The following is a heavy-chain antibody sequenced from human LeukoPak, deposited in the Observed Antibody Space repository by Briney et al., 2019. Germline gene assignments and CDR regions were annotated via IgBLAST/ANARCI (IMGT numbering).Heavy chain of an antibody. Sequence: ASVKVSCKASGYTFTSYYMHWVRQVPGQGLEWMGIINPSGGSTSYVQKFQGRVTMTRDTSTSTVYMELSSLRSEDTAVYYCARNDFWSGYGKPEYYFDYWGQGTLVTVSS. V-gene: IGHV1-46*01. CDR2: INPSGGST. J-gene: IGHJ4*02. CDR1: GYTFTSYY. CDR3: ARNDFWSGYGKPEYYFDY. D-gene: IGHD3-3*01.